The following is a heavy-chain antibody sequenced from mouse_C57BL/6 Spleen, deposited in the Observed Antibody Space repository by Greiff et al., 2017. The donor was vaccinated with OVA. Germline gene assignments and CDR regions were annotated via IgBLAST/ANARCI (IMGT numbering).Heavy chain of an antibody. CDR3: ARRGGTDYAMDD. CDR1: GYTFTSYW. V-gene: IGHV1-64*01. J-gene: IGHJ4*01. CDR2: IHPNSGST. Sequence: VQLQQPGAELVKPGASVKLSCKASGYTFTSYWMHWVKQRPGQGLEWIGMIHPNSGSTNYNEKFKSKATLTVDKSSSTAYMQLSSLTSEDSAVYYCARRGGTDYAMDDWGQGTSVTVSS. D-gene: IGHD4-1*01.